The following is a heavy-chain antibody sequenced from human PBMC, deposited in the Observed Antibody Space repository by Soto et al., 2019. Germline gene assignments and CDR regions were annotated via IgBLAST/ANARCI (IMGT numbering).Heavy chain of an antibody. CDR1: GFSLNLSGVG. CDR3: APRRTRLAAFGY. D-gene: IGHD6-19*01. CDR2: VYWDDEK. V-gene: IGHV2-5*02. J-gene: IGHJ4*02. Sequence: QITLKESGPPLVKPTQTLTLTCAFSGFSLNLSGVGVGWIRQPPGKALEWLALVYWDDEKRYSPSLKSRLTITKHTSKHPVVLTMTNMDPVDTATYYCAPRRTRLAAFGYWGKGTLVTVSS.